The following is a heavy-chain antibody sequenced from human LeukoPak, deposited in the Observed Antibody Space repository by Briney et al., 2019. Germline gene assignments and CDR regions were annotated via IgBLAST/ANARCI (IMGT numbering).Heavy chain of an antibody. D-gene: IGHD1-1*01. Sequence: GGSLRLSCAGSGFTFRSYAMSWVRQSPVKGLEWVSAISDSGDGTYYADSVKARFTISRDNAKNSLYLQMNSLGAEDTAIYYCAIIGYNWRLDYWGQGILVTVSS. J-gene: IGHJ4*02. CDR3: AIIGYNWRLDY. CDR1: GFTFRSYA. CDR2: ISDSGDGT. V-gene: IGHV3-23*01.